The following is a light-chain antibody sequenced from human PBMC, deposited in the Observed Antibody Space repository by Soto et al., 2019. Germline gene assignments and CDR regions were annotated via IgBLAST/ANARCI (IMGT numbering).Light chain of an antibody. V-gene: IGKV1-5*03. J-gene: IGKJ4*01. Sequence: DIQMTQSPSTLSGSVGDRVTITCRASQTISSWLAWYQQKPGKAPKLLIYKASTLKSGVPSRFSGSGSGTDFTLTISCLQSEDFATYYCQQYYSYPLTCGGGNKGDIK. CDR3: QQYYSYPLT. CDR2: KAS. CDR1: QTISSW.